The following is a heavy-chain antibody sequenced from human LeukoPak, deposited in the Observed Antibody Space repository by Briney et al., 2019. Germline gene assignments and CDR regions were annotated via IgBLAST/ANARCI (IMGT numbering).Heavy chain of an antibody. D-gene: IGHD3-22*01. CDR1: GGSISSYY. Sequence: SETLSLTCTVSGGSISSYYWSWIRQPPGKGLEWIGYIYYSGSTNYNPSLKSRVTISVDTSKNQFSLKLSSVTAADTAVYYCARLWEDDSSGYYSHNFDYWGQGTLVTVSS. CDR2: IYYSGST. V-gene: IGHV4-59*08. CDR3: ARLWEDDSSGYYSHNFDY. J-gene: IGHJ4*02.